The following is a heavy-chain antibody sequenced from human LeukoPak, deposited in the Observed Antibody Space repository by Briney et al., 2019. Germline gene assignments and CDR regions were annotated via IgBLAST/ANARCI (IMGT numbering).Heavy chain of an antibody. CDR3: AKDGENFDFWSGYQGDYFDY. J-gene: IGHJ4*02. D-gene: IGHD3-3*01. V-gene: IGHV3-23*01. Sequence: GGSLRLSCTTSGFTFSSFAMSWVRRAPGKGLEWVSGISGSGGSTYYADSVKGRFTISRDNTKNTLYLQMDNLRDEATAVYYCAKDGENFDFWSGYQGDYFDYWGQGTLVTVSS. CDR1: GFTFSSFA. CDR2: ISGSGGST.